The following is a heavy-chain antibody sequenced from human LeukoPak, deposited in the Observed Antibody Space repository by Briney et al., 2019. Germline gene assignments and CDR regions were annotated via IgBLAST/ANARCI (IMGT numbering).Heavy chain of an antibody. CDR2: INPNSGGT. CDR1: GYTFTGYY. J-gene: IGHJ3*02. V-gene: IGHV1-2*02. CDR3: ARPYGSGSYGLSAFDI. D-gene: IGHD3-10*01. Sequence: ASVKVSCKASGYTFTGYYMRWVRQAPGQGLEWMGWINPNSGGTNYAQKFQGRVTMTRDTSISTAYMELSRLRSVDTAVYYCARPYGSGSYGLSAFDIWGQGTMVTVSS.